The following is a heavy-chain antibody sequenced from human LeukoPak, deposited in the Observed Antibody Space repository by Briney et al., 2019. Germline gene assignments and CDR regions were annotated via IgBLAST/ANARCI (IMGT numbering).Heavy chain of an antibody. CDR3: AKDLGYCSSTSCYSWFDP. Sequence: GGSLRLSCAASGFTFSSYAMSWVRQTPGKGLGWVSGITGSGGSTYYADSVKGRFTISRDNSKNTLYLQMNSLRAEDTAVYYCAKDLGYCSSTSCYSWFDPWGQGTLVTVSS. D-gene: IGHD2-2*01. V-gene: IGHV3-23*01. J-gene: IGHJ5*02. CDR1: GFTFSSYA. CDR2: ITGSGGST.